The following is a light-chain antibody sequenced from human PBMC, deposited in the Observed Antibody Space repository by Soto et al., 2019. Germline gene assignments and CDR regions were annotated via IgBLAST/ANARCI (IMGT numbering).Light chain of an antibody. J-gene: IGLJ3*02. V-gene: IGLV4-69*01. CDR1: SGHSSYA. CDR3: QTWGTGIWV. CDR2: LNSDGSH. Sequence: QPVLTQSPSASASLGASVKRTCTLSSGHSSYAIAWHQQQPEKGPRYLMKLNSDGSHSKGDGIPDRFSGSSSGAERYLTISSLPSEDEADYYCQTWGTGIWVFGGGTKLTVL.